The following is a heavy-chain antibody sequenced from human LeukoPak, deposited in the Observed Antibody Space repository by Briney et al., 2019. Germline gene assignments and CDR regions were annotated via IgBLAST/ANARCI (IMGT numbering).Heavy chain of an antibody. J-gene: IGHJ4*02. CDR2: ISYDGSNK. CDR1: GFTFSSYA. Sequence: SGGSLRLSCAASGFTFSSYAMHWVRQAPGKGLEWVAVISYDGSNKYYADSVKGRFTISRDNSKNTLYLQMNSLRAEDTAVYYCARDYEDSSSLFDYWGQGTLVTVSS. CDR3: ARDYEDSSSLFDY. V-gene: IGHV3-30-3*01. D-gene: IGHD6-6*01.